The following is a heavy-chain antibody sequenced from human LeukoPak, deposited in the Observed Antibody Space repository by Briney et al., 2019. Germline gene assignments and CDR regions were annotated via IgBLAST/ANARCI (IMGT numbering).Heavy chain of an antibody. J-gene: IGHJ4*02. CDR3: ASTTYYDFWSGYSTFDY. CDR2: IYYSGST. D-gene: IGHD3-3*01. CDR1: GGSISSGGYY. V-gene: IGHV4-61*08. Sequence: SETLSLTCTVSGGSISSGGYYWSWIRQPPGKGLEWIGYIYYSGSTNYNPSLKSRVTISVDTSKNQFSLKLSSVTAADTAVYYCASTTYYDFWSGYSTFDYWGQGTLVTVSS.